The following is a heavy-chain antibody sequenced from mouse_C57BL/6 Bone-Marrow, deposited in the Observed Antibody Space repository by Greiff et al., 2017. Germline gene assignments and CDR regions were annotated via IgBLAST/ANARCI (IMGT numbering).Heavy chain of an antibody. Sequence: QVQLQQPGAELVKPGASVKMSCKASGYTFTSYWITWVKQRPGQGLEWIGDIYPGSGSTNYNEKFKSKATLTVDTSSSTAYMQLSSLTSEDSAVYDCARNDGYYVWAMDYWGQGTSVTVSS. D-gene: IGHD2-3*01. V-gene: IGHV1-55*01. CDR1: GYTFTSYW. J-gene: IGHJ4*01. CDR2: IYPGSGST. CDR3: ARNDGYYVWAMDY.